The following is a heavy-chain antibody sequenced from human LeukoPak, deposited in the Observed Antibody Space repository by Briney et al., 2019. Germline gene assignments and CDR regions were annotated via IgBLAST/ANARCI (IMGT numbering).Heavy chain of an antibody. CDR3: ARDAGYSSGWHTA. CDR2: IWYDGSNK. Sequence: GGSLRLSCAASGFTFSSYGMHWVGQAPGKGLEWGAVIWYDGSNKYYADSVKGRFTISRDNSKTTLYLQMNSLRAEDTALYHCARDAGYSSGWHTAWGQGTLVTVSS. V-gene: IGHV3-33*01. D-gene: IGHD6-19*01. CDR1: GFTFSSYG. J-gene: IGHJ5*02.